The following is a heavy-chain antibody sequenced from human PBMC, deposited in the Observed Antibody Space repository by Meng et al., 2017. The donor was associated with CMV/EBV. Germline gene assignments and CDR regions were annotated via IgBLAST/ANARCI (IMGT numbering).Heavy chain of an antibody. CDR1: GGTFSSYA. CDR2: INPNSGGT. CDR3: ARGVAAAGTPDWFDP. J-gene: IGHJ5*02. D-gene: IGHD6-13*01. V-gene: IGHV1-2*02. Sequence: ASVKVSCKASGGTFSSYAISWVRQAPGQGLEWMGWINPNSGGTNYAQKFQGRVTMTRDTSISTAYMELSRLRSDDTAVYYCARGVAAAGTPDWFDPWGQGTMVTVSS.